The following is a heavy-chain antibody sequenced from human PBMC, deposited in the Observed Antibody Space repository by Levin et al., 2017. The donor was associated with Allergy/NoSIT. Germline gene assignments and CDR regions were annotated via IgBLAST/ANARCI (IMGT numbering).Heavy chain of an antibody. Sequence: GGSLRLSCAASGFTVSSNYMNWIRQAPGKGLEWVSVIYSDGRTFYADSVKGRVTISRDNSKNTLYLQMNSLGVEDSAVYYCARDQFLYGSASGGWFDPWGQGTLVTVSS. CDR1: GFTVSSNY. D-gene: IGHD6-19*01. J-gene: IGHJ5*02. CDR2: IYSDGRT. CDR3: ARDQFLYGSASGGWFDP. V-gene: IGHV3-53*01.